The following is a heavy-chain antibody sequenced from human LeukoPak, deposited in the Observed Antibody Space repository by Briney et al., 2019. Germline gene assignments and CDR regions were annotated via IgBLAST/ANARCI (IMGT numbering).Heavy chain of an antibody. V-gene: IGHV4-34*01. J-gene: IGHJ4*02. CDR3: ARDGYSYGYPFDY. D-gene: IGHD5-18*01. CDR1: GGSFSGYY. Sequence: PSETLSLTCAVYGGSFSGYYWSWIRQPPGKGLEWIGEINHSGSTNYNPSLKSRVTISVDTSKNQFSLKLSSVTAADTAVYYCARDGYSYGYPFDYWGQRTLVSVSS. CDR2: INHSGST.